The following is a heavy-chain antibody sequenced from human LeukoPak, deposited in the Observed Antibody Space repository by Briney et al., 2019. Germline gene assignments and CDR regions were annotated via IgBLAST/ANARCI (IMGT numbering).Heavy chain of an antibody. J-gene: IGHJ4*02. Sequence: ASVKVSCKVSGYTLTKLSMHWVRQAPGKGLEWMGDFDPEDGETIYAQKFQGRVTMTEDTSTDTAYMELSSLRSEDTAVYYCATQWRIAAAGGFDYWGQGTLVTVSS. CDR2: FDPEDGET. D-gene: IGHD6-13*01. CDR3: ATQWRIAAAGGFDY. V-gene: IGHV1-24*01. CDR1: GYTLTKLS.